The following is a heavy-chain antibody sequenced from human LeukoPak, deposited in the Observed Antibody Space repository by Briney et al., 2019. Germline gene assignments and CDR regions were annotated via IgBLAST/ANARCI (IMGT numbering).Heavy chain of an antibody. D-gene: IGHD5-24*01. J-gene: IGHJ4*02. CDR1: GFTFSSYA. V-gene: IGHV3-30*04. Sequence: PGGSLRLSCAASGFTFSSYAMHWVRQAPGKGLEWVAVISFDGSYKYYTDSVKGRFTISRDNSKNTLYLQMISLRVEDTAVYYCASGGRYDSGYNYYWGQGTLVTVSS. CDR3: ASGGRYDSGYNYY. CDR2: ISFDGSYK.